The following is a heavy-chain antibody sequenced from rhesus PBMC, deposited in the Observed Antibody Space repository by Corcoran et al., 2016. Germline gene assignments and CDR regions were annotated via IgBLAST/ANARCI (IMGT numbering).Heavy chain of an antibody. CDR1: GGSISDSYY. D-gene: IGHD1-44*01. CDR3: ARAGGYSGYFDD. V-gene: IGHV4-106*01. J-gene: IGHJ4*01. Sequence: QVQLQESGPGLVKPSATLSLTCAVSGGSISDSYYWSWIRQPPGKGLEWIGYIDGSGGSTYYNPSLKSRVTISTDTSKNQFSLRLSSATAADTAVYYCARAGGYSGYFDDWGQGVLVTVSS. CDR2: IDGSGGST.